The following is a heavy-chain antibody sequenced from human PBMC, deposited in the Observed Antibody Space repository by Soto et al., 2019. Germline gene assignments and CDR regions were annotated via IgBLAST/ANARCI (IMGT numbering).Heavy chain of an antibody. J-gene: IGHJ4*02. D-gene: IGHD4-4*01. CDR2: IKQDGSEK. CDR1: GFTFSSYW. Sequence: GGSLRLSCAASGFTFSSYWMSWVRQAPGKGLEWVANIKQDGSEKYYVDSVKGRFTISRDNAKNSLYLQMNSLRAEDTAVYYCARDTSSGYSNYDPYFDYWGQGTLVTVSS. V-gene: IGHV3-7*05. CDR3: ARDTSSGYSNYDPYFDY.